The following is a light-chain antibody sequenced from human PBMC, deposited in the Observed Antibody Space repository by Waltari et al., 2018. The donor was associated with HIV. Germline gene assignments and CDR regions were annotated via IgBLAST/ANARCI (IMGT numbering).Light chain of an antibody. CDR3: QRYNGT. Sequence: DIQMTQSPSTLATTVGARITIYCRASHTIGNSLAWYQQKAGKAPNLLVYEASILESGVPSRFSGSGSVTDFALTLSSLQPDDFSTYYCQRYNGTFGPGTKLEIK. CDR1: HTIGNS. J-gene: IGKJ2*02. CDR2: EAS. V-gene: IGKV1-5*03.